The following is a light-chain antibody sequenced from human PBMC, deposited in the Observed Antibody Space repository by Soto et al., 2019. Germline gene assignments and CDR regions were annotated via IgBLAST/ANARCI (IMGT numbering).Light chain of an antibody. CDR3: VLYMKGDIRV. CDR1: SSNIGSPFD. V-gene: IGLV1-40*01. J-gene: IGLJ2*01. Sequence: QSVLTQPPSVSGAPGQRVTISCAGNSSNIGSPFDVHWYQHLPGTAPRLLIYANNNRPSGVPDRFSGSKSGTSASLAITGLQGDDEADYYCVLYMKGDIRVFGGGTKLTVL. CDR2: ANN.